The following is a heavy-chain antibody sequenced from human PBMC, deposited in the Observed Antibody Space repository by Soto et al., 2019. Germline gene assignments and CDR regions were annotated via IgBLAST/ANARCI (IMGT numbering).Heavy chain of an antibody. J-gene: IGHJ4*02. D-gene: IGHD1-26*01. V-gene: IGHV3-21*01. CDR2: ISISSTFI. Sequence: EEQLVESGGGLVKPGGSLRLSCAASGFPFSAYTMNWVRQAPGKGLEWVSSISISSTFIYYADSVKGRFTISRDNANNSLYLQMNSLTAEDTAVYYCARYRRGASPYYFDFWGRGTLVTDST. CDR3: ARYRRGASPYYFDF. CDR1: GFPFSAYT.